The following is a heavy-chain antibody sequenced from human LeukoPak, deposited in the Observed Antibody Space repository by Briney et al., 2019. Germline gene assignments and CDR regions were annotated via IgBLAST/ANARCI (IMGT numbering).Heavy chain of an antibody. CDR3: ARDQIDWYFDL. Sequence: GAPVKVSCRASGYIFTSYGISWVRQAPGQGLEWMGWISAYNGHTNYAQKLQGRVTMTTDTSTSTAYMELRSLRSDDTAVYYCARDQIDWYFDLWGRGTLVTVSS. CDR2: ISAYNGHT. CDR1: GYIFTSYG. V-gene: IGHV1-18*01. J-gene: IGHJ2*01.